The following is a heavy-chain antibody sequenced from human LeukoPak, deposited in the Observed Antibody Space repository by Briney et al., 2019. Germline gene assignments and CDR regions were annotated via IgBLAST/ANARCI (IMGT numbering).Heavy chain of an antibody. D-gene: IGHD1-26*01. CDR3: ARVFGGNSLDY. CDR1: LGSIDNYY. V-gene: IGHV4-4*07. J-gene: IGHJ4*02. Sequence: SETLSLTCRVSLGSIDNYYWSWIRQPAGKGLEWIGRIHKSGTTYYSPSLKSRVTMSIDTSKNQFSLQLSAVSAADTAIYCCARVFGGNSLDYWGQGTLVAVSS. CDR2: IHKSGTT.